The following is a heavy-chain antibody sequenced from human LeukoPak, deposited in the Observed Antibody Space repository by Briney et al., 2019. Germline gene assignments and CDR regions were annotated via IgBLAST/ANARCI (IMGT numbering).Heavy chain of an antibody. CDR1: GFTFSSYS. Sequence: GGSLRLPCAAFGFTFSSYSMNWVRQAPGKGLEWVSSISSSSSYIYYADSVKGRFTISRDNAKNSLYLQMNSLRAEDTAVYYCARDSVPYGDYDYYGMDVWGQGTTVTVSS. CDR2: ISSSSSYI. V-gene: IGHV3-21*01. CDR3: ARDSVPYGDYDYYGMDV. J-gene: IGHJ6*02. D-gene: IGHD4-17*01.